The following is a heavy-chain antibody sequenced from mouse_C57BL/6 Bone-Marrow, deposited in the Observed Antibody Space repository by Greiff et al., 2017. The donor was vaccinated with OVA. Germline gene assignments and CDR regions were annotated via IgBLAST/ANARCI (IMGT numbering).Heavy chain of an antibody. CDR2: IDPENGDT. Sequence: VRLQQSGAELVRPGASVKLSCTASGFNIKDDYMHWVKQRPEQGLEWIGWIDPENGDTEYASKFQGKATITADTSSNTAYLQLSSLTSEDTAVYYCTTEDYGYWGQGTTLTVSS. CDR1: GFNIKDDY. J-gene: IGHJ2*01. D-gene: IGHD1-1*01. CDR3: TTEDYGY. V-gene: IGHV14-4*01.